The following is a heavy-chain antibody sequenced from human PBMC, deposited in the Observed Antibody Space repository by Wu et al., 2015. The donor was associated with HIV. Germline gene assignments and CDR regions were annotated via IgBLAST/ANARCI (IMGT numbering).Heavy chain of an antibody. Sequence: QVQLVQSGAEVKKPGASVKVSCKASGYTFTGYYMHWVRQAPGQGLEWMGWINPNNGVTNYAQNFQGRVTMTRDTSISTTFMDLSRLRSDDTAVYYCASGDSFDIVGPRDSGHRLF. CDR3: ASGDSFDI. CDR1: GYTFTGYY. V-gene: IGHV1-2*02. J-gene: IGHJ3*02. CDR2: INPNNGVT.